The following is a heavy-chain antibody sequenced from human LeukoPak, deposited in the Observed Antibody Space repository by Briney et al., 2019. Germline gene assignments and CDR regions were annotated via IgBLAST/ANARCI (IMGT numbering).Heavy chain of an antibody. J-gene: IGHJ4*02. V-gene: IGHV5-51*01. CDR2: IYPGDSDT. CDR1: GYIFTKHW. Sequence: GESLKISCKASGYIFTKHWIGWVRQMPGKGLEWMGVIYPGDSDTRYGPSFQGQVTISADKSISTTYLHWSSLKASDTAVYYCARLYTGSFGEWGQGTLVTVSS. CDR3: ARLYTGSFGE. D-gene: IGHD1-26*01.